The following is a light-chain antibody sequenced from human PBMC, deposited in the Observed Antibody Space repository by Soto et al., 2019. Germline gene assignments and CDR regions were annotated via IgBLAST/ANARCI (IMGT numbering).Light chain of an antibody. J-gene: IGKJ1*01. CDR2: GAS. Sequence: VLTQSPGTLSLSPGERATLSCRASQSVTSTYLAWYQQKPGQAPRLLIYGASSRATGVPDRVSGSGSGTDFTLTISRLEPEDFAVYFCHHYASTFGQGTKVEIK. CDR1: QSVTSTY. CDR3: HHYAST. V-gene: IGKV3-20*01.